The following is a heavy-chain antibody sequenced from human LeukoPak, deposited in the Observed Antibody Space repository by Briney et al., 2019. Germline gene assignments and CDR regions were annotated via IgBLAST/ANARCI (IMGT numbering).Heavy chain of an antibody. Sequence: GGSLRLSCAASGFTFDDYAMHWVRQAPGKGLEWVSGISWNSGSIGYADSVKGRFTISRDNAKNSLYLQMNSLRAEDTALYYCAKDMGSGSYYRASPYYFDYWGQGTLVTVSS. D-gene: IGHD3-10*01. CDR1: GFTFDDYA. V-gene: IGHV3-9*01. J-gene: IGHJ4*02. CDR2: ISWNSGSI. CDR3: AKDMGSGSYYRASPYYFDY.